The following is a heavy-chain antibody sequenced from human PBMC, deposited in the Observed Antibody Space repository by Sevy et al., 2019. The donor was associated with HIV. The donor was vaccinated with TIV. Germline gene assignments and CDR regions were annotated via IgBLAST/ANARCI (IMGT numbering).Heavy chain of an antibody. V-gene: IGHV3-74*01. J-gene: IGHJ6*02. Sequence: GGSLRLSCEASGFTFSSYWMHWVRQSPGKGIVWVSRISSDGSPTNYAHSVKGRFTISRDNAKNTLYLQMNSLRAEDTALYYCARGYSYGYGMDVWGQGTTVTVSS. CDR3: ARGYSYGYGMDV. CDR2: ISSDGSPT. CDR1: GFTFSSYW. D-gene: IGHD5-18*01.